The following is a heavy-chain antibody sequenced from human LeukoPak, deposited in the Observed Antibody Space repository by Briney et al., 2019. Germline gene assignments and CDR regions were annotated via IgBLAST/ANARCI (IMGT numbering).Heavy chain of an antibody. Sequence: ASVKVSCKASGYTFTSYDINWVRQATGQGLEWMGWMNPNSGYTGYAQKFQGRVTITTNTSISTAYMELSSLRSEDTAVYYCARGRDNWTPWGDYWGQGTLVTVSS. CDR1: GYTFTSYD. D-gene: IGHD1-20*01. CDR3: ARGRDNWTPWGDY. J-gene: IGHJ4*02. CDR2: MNPNSGYT. V-gene: IGHV1-8*03.